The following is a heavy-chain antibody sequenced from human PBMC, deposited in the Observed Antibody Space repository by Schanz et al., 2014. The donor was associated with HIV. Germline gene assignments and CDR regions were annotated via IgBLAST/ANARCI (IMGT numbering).Heavy chain of an antibody. CDR2: IIPIFGAA. Sequence: QVQLQQSGAEVKKPGSSVKVSCTASGDGFTTRTISWLRQAPGHALEWMGGIIPIFGAAKNAPKFQGRVTITADESTSTAYMELTGLNPEDTAIYYCARGEGLVPVFAKYGSSPPMAVWGQGTTVTVSS. CDR3: ARGEGLVPVFAKYGSSPPMAV. J-gene: IGHJ6*02. D-gene: IGHD6-6*01. V-gene: IGHV1-69*13. CDR1: GDGFTTRT.